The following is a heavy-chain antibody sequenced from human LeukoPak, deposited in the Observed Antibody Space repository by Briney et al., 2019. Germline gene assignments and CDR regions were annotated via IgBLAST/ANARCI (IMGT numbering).Heavy chain of an antibody. CDR2: IYYSGST. CDR1: GGSISSYY. CDR3: ARVLEVVTATPHWFDP. D-gene: IGHD2-21*02. Sequence: SETLSLTCTVSGGSISSYYWSWIRQPPGKGLEWIGYIYYSGSTNYNPSLKSRVTISVDTSKNQFSLKLSSVTAADTAVYYCARVLEVVTATPHWFDPWGQGTLVTVSS. V-gene: IGHV4-59*01. J-gene: IGHJ5*02.